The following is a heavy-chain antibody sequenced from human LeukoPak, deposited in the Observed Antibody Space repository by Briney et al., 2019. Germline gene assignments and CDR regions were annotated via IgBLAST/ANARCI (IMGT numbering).Heavy chain of an antibody. CDR2: MNPNSGNT. J-gene: IGHJ6*03. CDR1: GYTFTSYD. V-gene: IGHV1-8*01. CDR3: ASRGGYRSYYYYYMDV. Sequence: ASVKVSCKASGYTFTSYDINWLRQATGQGLEWMGWMNPNSGNTGYAQKFQGRVTMTRNTSISTAYLELSSLRSEDTAVYYCASRGGYRSYYYYYMDVWGKGTTVTVSS. D-gene: IGHD5-24*01.